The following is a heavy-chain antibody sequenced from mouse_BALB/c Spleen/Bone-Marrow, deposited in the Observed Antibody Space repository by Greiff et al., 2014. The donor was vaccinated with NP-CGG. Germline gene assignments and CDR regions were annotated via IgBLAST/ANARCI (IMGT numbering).Heavy chain of an antibody. D-gene: IGHD2-5*01. CDR1: GYIFTSYW. Sequence: VQLQQSGAELVRPGASVKLSCKTSGYIFTSYWIHWIKQRSGQGLEWIARIYPGTGSNYYNEKFKGKATLTADKSSSTAYMQLSSLKSGDSAVYFCARTSNPAMDYWGQGTSVTVSS. J-gene: IGHJ4*01. V-gene: IGHV1S132*01. CDR3: ARTSNPAMDY. CDR2: IYPGTGSN.